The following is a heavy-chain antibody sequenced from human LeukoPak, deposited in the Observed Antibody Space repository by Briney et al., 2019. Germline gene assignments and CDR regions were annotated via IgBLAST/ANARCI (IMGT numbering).Heavy chain of an antibody. Sequence: RAGGSLRLSCAASGFTFDDYGMSWVRQAPGKGLEWVSGINWNGGRTGYADSVKGRFTISRDNAKNSLYLQMNSLRAEDTALYYCARGRVDCSGGFCYFLDYWGQGTRVTVSS. D-gene: IGHD2-15*01. CDR3: ARGRVDCSGGFCYFLDY. V-gene: IGHV3-20*04. J-gene: IGHJ4*02. CDR2: INWNGGRT. CDR1: GFTFDDYG.